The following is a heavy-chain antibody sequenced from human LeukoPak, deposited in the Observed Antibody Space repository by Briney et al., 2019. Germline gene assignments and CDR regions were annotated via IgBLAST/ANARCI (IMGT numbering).Heavy chain of an antibody. J-gene: IGHJ4*02. V-gene: IGHV4-39*01. D-gene: IGHD2-15*01. CDR3: ARKDGGFDY. CDR2: VYYSGST. Sequence: SETLSLTCTVSGGSISSSSSYYWGWIRQPPGKGLTWIGNVYYSGSTYYNPSLKSRLTVPVDTSKNQFSLKLRSVTAADTAVYYCARKDGGFDYWGQGTLVTVSS. CDR1: GGSISSSSSYY.